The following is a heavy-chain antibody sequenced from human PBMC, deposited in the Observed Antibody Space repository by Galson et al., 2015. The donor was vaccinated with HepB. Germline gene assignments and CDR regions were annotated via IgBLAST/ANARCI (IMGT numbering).Heavy chain of an antibody. Sequence: SLRLSCAASGFTFSRYGMHWVRQAPGKGLEWVASISYDGSNKYYADSVKGRFTISRDNSKNTLYLQVDSLRAEDTAVYFCSKAPMNTALGRYFFDFWGQGTLVIVSS. V-gene: IGHV3-30*18. CDR1: GFTFSRYG. J-gene: IGHJ4*02. CDR3: SKAPMNTALGRYFFDF. CDR2: ISYDGSNK. D-gene: IGHD5-18*01.